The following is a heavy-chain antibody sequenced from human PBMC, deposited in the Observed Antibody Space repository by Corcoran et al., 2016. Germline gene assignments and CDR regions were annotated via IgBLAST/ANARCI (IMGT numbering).Heavy chain of an antibody. D-gene: IGHD5-18*01. V-gene: IGHV4-39*07. CDR3: ARETIQLYYYYGMDV. CDR1: GGSISSSSYY. CDR2: IYYSGST. J-gene: IGHJ6*02. Sequence: QLQLQESGPGLVKPSETLSLTCTVAGGSISSSSYYWGWIRQPPGTVLEWIGSIYYSGSTYYNPSLKSRVTISVDTSKNQFSLKLSSVTAADTAVYYGARETIQLYYYYGMDVWGQGTTVTVSS.